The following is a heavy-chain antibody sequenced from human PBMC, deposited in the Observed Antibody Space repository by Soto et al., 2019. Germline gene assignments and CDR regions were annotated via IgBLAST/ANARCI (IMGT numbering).Heavy chain of an antibody. J-gene: IGHJ4*02. CDR1: GERFTTYG. D-gene: IGHD4-17*01. CDR3: ARWAGQVRHYGGPFDY. CDR2: TSTYNTNP. Sequence: QVQLVQSGAEVKNPGASVTVSCKSSGERFTTYGISWVRQAPGQGLDWMGWTSTYNTNPNYAPKFQGTLPLTTDTPTSPGHMELRSLRPHDTAVYYCARWAGQVRHYGGPFDYWGQGTLVTVSS. V-gene: IGHV1-18*04.